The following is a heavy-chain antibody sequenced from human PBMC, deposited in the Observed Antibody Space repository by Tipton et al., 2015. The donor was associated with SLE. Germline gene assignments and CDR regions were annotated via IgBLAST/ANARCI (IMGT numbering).Heavy chain of an antibody. CDR3: ASARRDWDSYCCYYYYMDV. J-gene: IGHJ6*03. Sequence: TLSLTCTVSGYFISSGFYWTWIRQPPGKGLEWIGEINHGGSTTYNPSLKSRVTISIDTSKNQFSLKLSSVTAADTAVYYCASARRDWDSYCCYYYYMDVWGKGPTVPVSS. D-gene: IGHD3/OR15-3a*01. CDR1: GYFISSGFY. CDR2: INHGGST. V-gene: IGHV4-38-2*02.